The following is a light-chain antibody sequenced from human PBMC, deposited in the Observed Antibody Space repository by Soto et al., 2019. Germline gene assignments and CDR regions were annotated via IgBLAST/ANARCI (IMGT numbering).Light chain of an antibody. CDR3: SSSTTSSTRV. CDR2: EFI. Sequence: QSALTQPASVSGSPGQSITISCTGTSSDVGAYDFVSWYQQHPDKAPKLMIYEFIYRPSGVSNRFSGSKSVNTATLTISGLQAEDEGDYYCSSSTTSSTRVFGTGTKLTVL. CDR1: SSDVGAYDF. V-gene: IGLV2-14*03. J-gene: IGLJ1*01.